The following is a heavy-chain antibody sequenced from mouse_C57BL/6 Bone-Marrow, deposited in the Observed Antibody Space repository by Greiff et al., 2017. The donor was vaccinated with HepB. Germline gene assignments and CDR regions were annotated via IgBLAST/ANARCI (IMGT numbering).Heavy chain of an antibody. CDR1: GYSITSGYY. CDR2: RSYNGSN. D-gene: IGHD1-1*01. J-gene: IGHJ3*01. CDR3: ATYGD. V-gene: IGHV3-6*01. Sequence: VQLQQSVPGLVKPSPSLSLTCSVTGYSITSGYYWNWIRQFPRNQLEWIGYRSYNGSNNYNPYLKNRISITRDTSTNQVFLKLNSVTTEDTATYYCATYGDWGQGTLVTVSA.